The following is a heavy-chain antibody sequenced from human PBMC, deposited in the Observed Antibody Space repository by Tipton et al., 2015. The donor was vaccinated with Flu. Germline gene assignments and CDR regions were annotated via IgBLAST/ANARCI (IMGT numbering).Heavy chain of an antibody. CDR2: INHSGST. CDR3: AGCGGDCSPALDY. J-gene: IGHJ4*02. Sequence: TLSLTCAVYGGSFSGYYWSWIRQPPGKGLEWIGEINHSGSTNYNPSLKSRVTISVDTSKNQFSLKLSSVTAADTAVYYCAGCGGDCSPALDYWGQGTLVTVSS. CDR1: GGSFSGYY. D-gene: IGHD2-21*01. V-gene: IGHV4-34*01.